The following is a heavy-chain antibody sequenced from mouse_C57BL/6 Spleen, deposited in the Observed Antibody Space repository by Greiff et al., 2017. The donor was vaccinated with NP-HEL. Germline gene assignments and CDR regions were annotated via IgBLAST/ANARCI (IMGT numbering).Heavy chain of an antibody. V-gene: IGHV1-39*01. D-gene: IGHD3-3*01. CDR3: ARERILDSLFDY. Sequence: EVKLVESGPELVKPGASVKISCKASGYSFTDYNMNWVKQSNGKSLEWIGVINPNYGTTSYNQKFKGKATLTVDQSSSTAYMQLNSLTSEDSAVYYCARERILDSLFDYWGQGTTLTVSS. CDR1: GYSFTDYN. CDR2: INPNYGTT. J-gene: IGHJ2*01.